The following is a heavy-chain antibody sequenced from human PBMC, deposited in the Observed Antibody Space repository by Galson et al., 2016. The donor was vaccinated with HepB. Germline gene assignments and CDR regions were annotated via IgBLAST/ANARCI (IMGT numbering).Heavy chain of an antibody. CDR1: DGSIRTHY. CDR2: SFSSGAT. J-gene: IGHJ4*02. V-gene: IGHV4-59*11. D-gene: IGHD2-21*01. Sequence: SETLSLTCTVSDGSIRTHYWNWIRQPPGKGLEWIGYSFSSGATRCNSSLKSRVTLSVDTSKNQLSLKLDSVTAADTAVYYCARWGQTVSAVMKAFDSWGQGTLVPVSS. CDR3: ARWGQTVSAVMKAFDS.